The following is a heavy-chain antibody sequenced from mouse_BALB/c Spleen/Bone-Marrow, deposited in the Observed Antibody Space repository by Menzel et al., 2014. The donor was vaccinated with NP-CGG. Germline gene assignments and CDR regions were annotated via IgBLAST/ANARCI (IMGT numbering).Heavy chain of an antibody. D-gene: IGHD2-3*01. CDR1: GYTFTAYV. Sequence: EVQLQQSGPELVKPGASVKMSCKASGYTFTAYVMHWVKQKPGQGPEWIGYINPYNDGTNYIEKFKGKATLTSDIPSSTAYMELSSLTSEDSAVYYCAREGWLLRFDYWGQGTTLTVSS. CDR2: INPYNDGT. CDR3: AREGWLLRFDY. J-gene: IGHJ2*01. V-gene: IGHV1-14*01.